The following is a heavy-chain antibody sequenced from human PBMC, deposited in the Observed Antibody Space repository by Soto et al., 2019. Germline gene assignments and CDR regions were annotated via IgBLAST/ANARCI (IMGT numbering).Heavy chain of an antibody. D-gene: IGHD3-16*01. V-gene: IGHV1-18*01. CDR3: AGDFTGWPPDGVDS. CDR1: GFTFTSYA. J-gene: IGHJ4*02. Sequence: QVHLVQSGAEVKKPGASVKVSCKASGFTFTSYAITWVRQAPGQGLEWMGWISAYNGNTNYAQNLQGRFTMTTDTSISTGDMELGSLTTDDTAVYYCAGDFTGWPPDGVDSWGQGTLVAVSS. CDR2: ISAYNGNT.